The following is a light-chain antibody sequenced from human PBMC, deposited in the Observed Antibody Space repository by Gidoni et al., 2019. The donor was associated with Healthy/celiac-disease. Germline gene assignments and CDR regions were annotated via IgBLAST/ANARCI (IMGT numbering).Light chain of an antibody. Sequence: SYVLPQPTPVSVAPGQTARITCGVNNIGSKSVHWYQQKPGQAPVLVVYDDSDRPSGIPERFSGSNSGNTATLTISRVEAGDEADYYCQVWDSSSDHPYVFGTGTKVTVL. CDR3: QVWDSSSDHPYV. CDR1: NIGSKS. V-gene: IGLV3-21*02. J-gene: IGLJ1*01. CDR2: DDS.